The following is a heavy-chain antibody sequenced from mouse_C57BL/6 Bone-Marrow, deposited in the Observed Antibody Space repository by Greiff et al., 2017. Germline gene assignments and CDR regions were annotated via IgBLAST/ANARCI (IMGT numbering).Heavy chain of an antibody. CDR3: TTDGSSFWYCDV. CDR1: GFNIKDDY. V-gene: IGHV14-4*01. J-gene: IGHJ1*03. D-gene: IGHD1-1*01. Sequence: VQLQQSGAELVRPGASVKLSCTASGFNIKDDYMHWVKQRPEQGLEWIGWIDPENGDTEYASKFQGKATITADTSSNTAYLQLSSLTSEDTAVYYCTTDGSSFWYCDVWGTGTTVTVSS. CDR2: IDPENGDT.